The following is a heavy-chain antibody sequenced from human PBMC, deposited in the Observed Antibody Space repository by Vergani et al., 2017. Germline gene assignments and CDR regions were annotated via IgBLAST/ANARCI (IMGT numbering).Heavy chain of an antibody. Sequence: VQLVESGGGVVQPGRSLRLSCAASGFTFSSYAMHWVRQAPGKGLEWVAAISNDGSNKYHADSVKGRITISRDNSKNTLYLQMNSLRAEDTAVYYCARDGSGSYYKGGYYYYMDVWGKGTTVTVSS. V-gene: IGHV3-30-3*01. D-gene: IGHD3-10*01. CDR3: ARDGSGSYYKGGYYYYMDV. J-gene: IGHJ6*03. CDR2: ISNDGSNK. CDR1: GFTFSSYA.